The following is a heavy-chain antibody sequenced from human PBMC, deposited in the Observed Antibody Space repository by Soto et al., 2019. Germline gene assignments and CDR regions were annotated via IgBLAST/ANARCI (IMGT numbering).Heavy chain of an antibody. CDR3: ARVPRNAAAGILGDFDY. D-gene: IGHD6-13*01. Sequence: SETLSLTCTVSGGSISSYYWSWIRQPPGKGLEWIGYIYDGGSTNYNPSLKSRVTISVDTSKNQFSLKLSSVTAADTAVYYCARVPRNAAAGILGDFDYWGQGTLVTVSS. V-gene: IGHV4-59*01. CDR2: IYDGGST. CDR1: GGSISSYY. J-gene: IGHJ4*02.